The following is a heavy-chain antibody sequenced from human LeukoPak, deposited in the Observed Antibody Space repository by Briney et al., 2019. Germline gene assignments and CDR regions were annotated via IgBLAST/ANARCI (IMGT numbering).Heavy chain of an antibody. Sequence: GGSLRLSCAASGFTFSDYYMSWIRQAPGKGLEWVSYIGSSRSYTNYADSVKGRFTISRDNAKNSLHLQMNSLRAEDTAVYYCTTRLIVGANLFDYWGQGTLVTVSS. D-gene: IGHD1-26*01. V-gene: IGHV3-11*03. CDR3: TTRLIVGANLFDY. J-gene: IGHJ4*02. CDR2: IGSSRSYT. CDR1: GFTFSDYY.